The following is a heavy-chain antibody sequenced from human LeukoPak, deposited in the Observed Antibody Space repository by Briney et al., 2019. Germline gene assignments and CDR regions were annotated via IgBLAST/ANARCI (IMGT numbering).Heavy chain of an antibody. Sequence: GGSLRLSCAASGFTFSSYGMHWVRQAPGKGLEWVAVISYDGSNKYYADSVKGRFTISRDNSKNTLYLQMNSLRAEDTAVYYCAKPLRVSSWYRSPLDYWGQGTLVTVSS. D-gene: IGHD6-13*01. J-gene: IGHJ4*02. CDR1: GFTFSSYG. CDR2: ISYDGSNK. V-gene: IGHV3-30*18. CDR3: AKPLRVSSWYRSPLDY.